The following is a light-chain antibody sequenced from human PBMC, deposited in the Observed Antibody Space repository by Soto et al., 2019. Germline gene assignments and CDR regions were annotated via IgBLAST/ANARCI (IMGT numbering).Light chain of an antibody. CDR3: QQYDYSPRT. V-gene: IGKV3-20*01. CDR2: GXX. CDR1: QSVSSSY. Sequence: EIVLTQSPGTLSLSPGERATLSCRASQSVSSSYLAWYQQKPGQAPXXXXXGXXSXPTGIPDRFSGSGSGTDFTLTISRLEPEDFAVYYCQQYDYSPRTFGQGTKVDIK. J-gene: IGKJ1*01.